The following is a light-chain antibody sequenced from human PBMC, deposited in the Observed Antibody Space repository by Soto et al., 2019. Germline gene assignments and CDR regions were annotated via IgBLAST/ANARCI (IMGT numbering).Light chain of an antibody. Sequence: EIVLTQSPATLSLSPGERATLSCRSSQSVSSYLAWYQQKPGQAPRLLIYDASNRATGIPARFSGSGAGTDFTLIISRLEPEDFAVYYCQQRSNWSYTFGQGTKLEIK. CDR3: QQRSNWSYT. J-gene: IGKJ2*01. CDR1: QSVSSY. CDR2: DAS. V-gene: IGKV3-11*01.